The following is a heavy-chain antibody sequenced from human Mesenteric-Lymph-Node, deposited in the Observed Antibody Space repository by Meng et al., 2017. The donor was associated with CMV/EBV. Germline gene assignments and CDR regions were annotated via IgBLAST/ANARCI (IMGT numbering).Heavy chain of an antibody. D-gene: IGHD2-2*02. CDR3: VREARHPGASSDGPESYTPYYFDS. CDR1: GFSFGVYS. J-gene: IGHJ4*02. V-gene: IGHV3-21*06. CDR2: INRASAFR. Sequence: GESLKISCAASGFSFGVYSMNWVRQAPGQGLECVASINRASAFRDYAESVKGRFTVSRDNAKNSLYLQLDSLRVEDTALYFCVREARHPGASSDGPESYTPYYFDSWGQGSLVTVSS.